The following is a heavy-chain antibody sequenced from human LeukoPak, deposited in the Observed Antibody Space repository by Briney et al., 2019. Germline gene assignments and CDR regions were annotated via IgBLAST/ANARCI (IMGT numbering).Heavy chain of an antibody. J-gene: IGHJ4*02. CDR1: GFTFSSYA. V-gene: IGHV3-23*01. CDR3: AKQSMYSSGWYIY. D-gene: IGHD6-19*01. CDR2: ISGSGGST. Sequence: PGGSLRLSCAASGFTFSSYAMSWVRQAPGKGLEWVSAISGSGGSTYYAGSVKGRFTISRDNSKNPLYLQMHRLRAEDTAVYYCAKQSMYSSGWYIYWGQGTLVNVSS.